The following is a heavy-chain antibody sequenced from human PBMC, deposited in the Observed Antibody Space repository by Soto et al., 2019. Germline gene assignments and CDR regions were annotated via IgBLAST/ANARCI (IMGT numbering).Heavy chain of an antibody. J-gene: IGHJ6*02. D-gene: IGHD1-26*01. V-gene: IGHV1-2*02. CDR2: SNPNSSDT. CDR1: GYTFTGYY. CDR3: AKGGAIVAAGTRVYLYNAMDV. Sequence: QVQLLQSGTEVKRPGDSVKVSCKASGYTFTGYYVHRVRQAPGQVLEWMVWSNPNSSDTYLAQRFQGRVTMNRDTSIGTAYMELRGLTSDDTAEYYCAKGGAIVAAGTRVYLYNAMDVWGQGTTVTVSS.